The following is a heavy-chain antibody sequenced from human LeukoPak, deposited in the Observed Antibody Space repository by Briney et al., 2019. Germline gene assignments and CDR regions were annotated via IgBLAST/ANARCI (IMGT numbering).Heavy chain of an antibody. D-gene: IGHD3-3*01. CDR3: ARVYYDFWSGYYTHFDY. J-gene: IGHJ4*02. Sequence: GGSLRLSCAASGFTVSSNYMSWVRQAPGKGLEWVSVIYSGGSTYYADSVKGRFTISRDNSKNTLYLQMNSLRAEDTAVYYCARVYYDFWSGYYTHFDYWGQGTLVTVS. CDR2: IYSGGST. CDR1: GFTVSSNY. V-gene: IGHV3-66*02.